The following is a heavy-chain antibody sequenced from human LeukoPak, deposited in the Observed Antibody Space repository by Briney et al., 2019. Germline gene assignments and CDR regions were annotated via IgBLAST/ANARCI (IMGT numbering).Heavy chain of an antibody. V-gene: IGHV3-30*03. CDR2: ISYDGSNK. D-gene: IGHD2-15*01. J-gene: IGHJ4*02. CDR3: ARDYCSGAGCYPFYY. Sequence: GGSLRLSCAASGFKFSSYGMGWVRQAPGKGLEWVAVISYDGSNKYYADSVKGRFTISRDNSQNTVYLQVNSLRAEDTAVYYCARDYCSGAGCYPFYYWGQGSLVTVSS. CDR1: GFKFSSYG.